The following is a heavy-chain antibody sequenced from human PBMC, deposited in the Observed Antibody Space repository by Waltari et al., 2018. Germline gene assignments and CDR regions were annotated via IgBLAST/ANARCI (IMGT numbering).Heavy chain of an antibody. V-gene: IGHV1-69*12. CDR3: ARHELGISQYYYNMYV. CDR2: IIPMFGIP. D-gene: IGHD7-27*01. J-gene: IGHJ6*03. Sequence: VQLVQSGGEVKTPGSSVKVSCMASGGSFGGYGISWVRQAPGQGLEWMGVIIPMFGIPDFSQKFQDRLTITADESTNTAYMELSSLTPEDTAIYYCARHELGISQYYYNMYVWGQGTTVTISS. CDR1: GGSFGGYG.